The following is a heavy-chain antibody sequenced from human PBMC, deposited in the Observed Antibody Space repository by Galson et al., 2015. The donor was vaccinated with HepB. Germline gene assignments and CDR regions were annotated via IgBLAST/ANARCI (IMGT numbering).Heavy chain of an antibody. Sequence: CAISGDSVSRNGAAWNWIRQSPSRGLEWLGRTYYRSKWYYDYAVSVKSRIAINPDTSKNQFSLQLNSVTPEDTAMYYCAHGRANAFGVWGQGTMVTVSS. CDR1: GDSVSRNGAA. V-gene: IGHV6-1*01. CDR2: TYYRSKWYY. CDR3: AHGRANAFGV. D-gene: IGHD1-26*01. J-gene: IGHJ3*01.